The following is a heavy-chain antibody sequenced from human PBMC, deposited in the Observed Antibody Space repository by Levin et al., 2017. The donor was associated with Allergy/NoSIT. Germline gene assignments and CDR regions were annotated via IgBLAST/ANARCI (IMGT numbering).Heavy chain of an antibody. CDR3: ARDTTVGGEA. CDR2: IKPDGTDK. V-gene: IGHV3-7*03. CDR1: GFTFDNYW. D-gene: IGHD4-11*01. Sequence: GESLKISCAASGFTFDNYWMTWVRQSPGKGLEWVANIKPDGTDKYYVESVKGRFTISRDNARSSLFLQMNYLGTDDTAVYFCARDTTVGGEAWGQGTLVTVSS. J-gene: IGHJ5*02.